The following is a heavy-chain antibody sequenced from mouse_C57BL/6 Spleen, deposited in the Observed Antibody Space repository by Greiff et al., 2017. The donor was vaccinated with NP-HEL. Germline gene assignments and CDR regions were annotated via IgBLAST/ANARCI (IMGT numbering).Heavy chain of an antibody. D-gene: IGHD2-2*01. V-gene: IGHV1-61*01. Sequence: VQLQQPGAELVRPGSSVKLSCKASGYTFTSYWMDWVKQRPGQGLEWIGNIYPSDSETHYNQKFKDKATLTVDKSSSTAYMQLSSLTSEDSAVYYCARRNGYDWFAYWGQGTLVTVSA. CDR2: IYPSDSET. CDR1: GYTFTSYW. J-gene: IGHJ3*01. CDR3: ARRNGYDWFAY.